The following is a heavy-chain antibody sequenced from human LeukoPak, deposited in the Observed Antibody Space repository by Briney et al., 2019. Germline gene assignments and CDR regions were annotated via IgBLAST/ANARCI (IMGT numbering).Heavy chain of an antibody. CDR2: INHSGST. CDR1: GGSFSGYY. Sequence: SETLSLTCAVYGGSFSGYYWSWIRQPPGKGLEWIGEINHSGSTTYNPSLKSRVTISVDTSKNQFSLKLSSVTAADTAVYHCATISLGAPEPWGQGTLVTVSS. V-gene: IGHV4-34*01. CDR3: ATISLGAPEP. D-gene: IGHD2-21*01. J-gene: IGHJ4*02.